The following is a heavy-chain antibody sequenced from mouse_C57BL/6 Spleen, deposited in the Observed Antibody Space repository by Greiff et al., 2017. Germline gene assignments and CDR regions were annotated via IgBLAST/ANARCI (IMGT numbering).Heavy chain of an antibody. D-gene: IGHD2-3*01. Sequence: EVKLLESGPGLVKPSQSLSLTCSVTGYSITSGYYWNWIRQFPGNKLEWMGYISYDGSNNYNPSLKNRISITRDTSKNQFFLKLNSVTTEDTATYYCASGYDGYPPFAYWGQGTLVTVSA. CDR3: ASGYDGYPPFAY. CDR1: GYSITSGYY. V-gene: IGHV3-6*01. J-gene: IGHJ3*01. CDR2: ISYDGSN.